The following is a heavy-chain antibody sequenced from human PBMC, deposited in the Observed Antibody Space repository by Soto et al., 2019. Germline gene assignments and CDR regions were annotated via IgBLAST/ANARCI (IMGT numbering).Heavy chain of an antibody. CDR3: ARRGSSSSFYYYYYMDV. V-gene: IGHV3-7*01. D-gene: IGHD6-6*01. CDR1: GFTFSSYW. CDR2: IKQDGSEK. Sequence: GGSLRLSCAASGFTFSSYWMSWVRQAPGKGLEWVANIKQDGSEKYYVDSVKGRFTISRDNAKNSLYLQMNSLRAEDTAVYYCARRGSSSSFYYYYYMDVWGKGTTVTVSS. J-gene: IGHJ6*03.